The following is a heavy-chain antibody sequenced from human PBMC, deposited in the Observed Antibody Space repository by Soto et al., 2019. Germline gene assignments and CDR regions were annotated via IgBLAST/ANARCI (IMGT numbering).Heavy chain of an antibody. CDR1: GCSIVSGRPS. V-gene: IGHV4-30-2*01. CDR2: ISHSGST. D-gene: IGHD3-16*01. Sequence: PXETRSLPYTVSGCSIVSGRPSWSWIRQPPGKALEWIGYISHSGSTSYNPSLKSRVTISIDRSQNQFSLSLNSVTAADTAVYFCAREGDCAYDVCYGNYFDHWGQGSLVTVSS. J-gene: IGHJ5*02. CDR3: AREGDCAYDVCYGNYFDH.